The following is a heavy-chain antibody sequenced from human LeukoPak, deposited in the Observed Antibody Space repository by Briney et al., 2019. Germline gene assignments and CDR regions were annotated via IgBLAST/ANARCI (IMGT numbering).Heavy chain of an antibody. V-gene: IGHV4-59*13. Sequence: PGGSLRLSCAASGITFRTYAMSWVRQAPGKGLEWIGYVYHSGSTNYKPSLKSRLTMSIDTSSNQFSLKLSSVTAADTAVYYCARAPVGAHGPFEYWGQGTLVTVSS. J-gene: IGHJ4*02. CDR2: VYHSGST. D-gene: IGHD1-26*01. CDR3: ARAPVGAHGPFEY. CDR1: GITFRTYA.